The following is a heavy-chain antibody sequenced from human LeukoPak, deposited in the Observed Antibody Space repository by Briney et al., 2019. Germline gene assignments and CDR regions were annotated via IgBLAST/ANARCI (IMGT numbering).Heavy chain of an antibody. CDR1: GFTFSSYS. D-gene: IGHD1-26*01. CDR2: ISSSSSTI. J-gene: IGHJ6*03. CDR3: ARALYYGRLRDYYMDV. Sequence: PGGSLRLSCAASGFTFSSYSMNWVRQAPGKGLEWVSYISSSSSTIYYADSVKGRFTISRDNAKNSLYLQMNSLRAEDTAVYYCARALYYGRLRDYYMDVWGKGTTVTVSS. V-gene: IGHV3-48*01.